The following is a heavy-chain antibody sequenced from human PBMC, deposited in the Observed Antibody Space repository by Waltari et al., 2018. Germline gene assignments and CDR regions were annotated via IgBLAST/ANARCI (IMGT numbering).Heavy chain of an antibody. CDR2: IYYSGST. J-gene: IGHJ1*01. V-gene: IGHV4-39*01. CDR1: GGSISSSSYY. CDR3: AENPDHAEYFQH. Sequence: QLQLQESGPGLVKPSETLSLTCTVSGGSISSSSYYWGWIRQPPGKGLEWIGSIYYSGSTDYNPSLKSRVTISVDTSKNQFSLKLSSVTAADTAVYYCAENPDHAEYFQHWGQGTLVNVSS.